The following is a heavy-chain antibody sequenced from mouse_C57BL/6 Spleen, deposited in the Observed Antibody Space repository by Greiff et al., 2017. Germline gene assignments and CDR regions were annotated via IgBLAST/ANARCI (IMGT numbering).Heavy chain of an antibody. CDR3: ARYGYPMYYFDY. V-gene: IGHV3-6*01. CDR1: GYSITSGYY. Sequence: EVKLMESGPGLVKPSQSLSLTCSVTGYSITSGYYWNWIRQFPGNKLEWMGYISYDGSNNYNPSLKNRISITRDTSKNQFFLKLNSVTTEDTATYYCARYGYPMYYFDYWGQGTTLTVSS. CDR2: ISYDGSN. D-gene: IGHD2-2*01. J-gene: IGHJ2*01.